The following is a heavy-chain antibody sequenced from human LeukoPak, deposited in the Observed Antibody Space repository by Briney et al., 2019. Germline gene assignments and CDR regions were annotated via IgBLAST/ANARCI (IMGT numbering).Heavy chain of an antibody. J-gene: IGHJ5*02. CDR2: VASSGTS. Sequence: PSETLSLTCTVSGGPISSYYWTWIRQTPGKELEWIGFVASSGTSNYNPSLKSRVSISIDTSKNQFSLALTSVTPADTAVYYCARVVRGVVTSNWFDPWGQGTLVSVSS. CDR1: GGPISSYY. V-gene: IGHV4-59*01. CDR3: ARVVRGVVTSNWFDP. D-gene: IGHD2-21*02.